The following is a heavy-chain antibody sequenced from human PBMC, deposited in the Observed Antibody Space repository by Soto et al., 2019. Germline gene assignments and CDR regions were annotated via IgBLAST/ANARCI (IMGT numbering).Heavy chain of an antibody. CDR3: ARENSYFDY. J-gene: IGHJ4*02. CDR2: ISAYNANA. V-gene: IGHV1-18*01. CDR1: GYTFRNFG. Sequence: QIQLLQSGAEVKKPGASVKVTCKASGYTFRNFGISWVRQAPGQGLEWMGWISAYNANANYAKKFQGRLTMTADTSTSTAYMELRSLRSDDTAVYYCARENSYFDYWGQGTLVTVSS.